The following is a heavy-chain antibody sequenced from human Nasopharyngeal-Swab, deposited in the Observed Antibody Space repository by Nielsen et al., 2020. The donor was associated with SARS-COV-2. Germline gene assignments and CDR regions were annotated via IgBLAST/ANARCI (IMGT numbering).Heavy chain of an antibody. CDR1: GFTFSSYA. D-gene: IGHD7-27*01. CDR3: AKHSPHSPPGDRVFDY. CDR2: ISSNGGST. V-gene: IGHV3-64*04. J-gene: IGHJ4*02. Sequence: GGSLRLSCSASGFTFSSYAMHWVRQAPGKGLEYVSAISSNGGSTYYADSVKGRFTISRDNSKNMLFLQMNSLTADDTAVYYCAKHSPHSPPGDRVFDYWGRGTLVTVSS.